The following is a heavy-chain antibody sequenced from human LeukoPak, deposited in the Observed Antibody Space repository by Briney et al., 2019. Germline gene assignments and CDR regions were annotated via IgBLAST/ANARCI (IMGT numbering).Heavy chain of an antibody. D-gene: IGHD6-6*01. CDR2: IIPILGIA. CDR3: ARDPYSSSSVFVRY. Sequence: ASVKVSCKASGGTFSSYAISWVRQAPGQGLEWMGRIIPILGIANYAQKFRGRVTITADKSTSTAYMELSSLRSEDTAVYYCARDPYSSSSVFVRYWGQGTLVTVSS. V-gene: IGHV1-69*04. CDR1: GGTFSSYA. J-gene: IGHJ4*02.